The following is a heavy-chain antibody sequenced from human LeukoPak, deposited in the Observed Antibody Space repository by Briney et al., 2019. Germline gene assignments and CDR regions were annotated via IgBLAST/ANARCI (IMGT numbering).Heavy chain of an antibody. D-gene: IGHD5-18*01. CDR2: IYHSGST. V-gene: IGHV4-34*01. CDR1: GGSFSGYY. Sequence: SETLSLTCAVYGGSFSGYYWSWIRRPPGKGLEWIGEIYHSGSTNYNPSLKSRVTISVDTSKNQFSLKLSSVTAADTAVYYCARGVGYNWGQGTLVTVSS. CDR3: ARGVGYN. J-gene: IGHJ4*02.